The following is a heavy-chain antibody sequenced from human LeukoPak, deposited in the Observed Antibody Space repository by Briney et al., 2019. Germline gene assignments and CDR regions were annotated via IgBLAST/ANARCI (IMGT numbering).Heavy chain of an antibody. Sequence: ASVKVSCKVSGYTLTELSMHWVRQAPGKELEWMGGFDPEDGETIYAQKFRGRVTITADKSTSTAYMELSSLRSEDTAVYYCARHRLYLWFGELFPFDYCGQGTLVTVSS. CDR1: GYTLTELS. D-gene: IGHD3-10*01. J-gene: IGHJ4*02. V-gene: IGHV1-24*01. CDR3: ARHRLYLWFGELFPFDY. CDR2: FDPEDGET.